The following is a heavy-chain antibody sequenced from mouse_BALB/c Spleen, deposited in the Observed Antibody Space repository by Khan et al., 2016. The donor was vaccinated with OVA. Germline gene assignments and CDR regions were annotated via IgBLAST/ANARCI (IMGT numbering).Heavy chain of an antibody. CDR3: ARYASSPYYAMDY. CDR2: INPYNDGT. CDR1: GYTFSNYV. Sequence: VQLQQSGPELVKPGASVKMSCKASGYTFSNYVMHWVKQKPGQGLEWIGYINPYNDGTKYNEKFKGKATLTSDKSSSTAYRELSSLTSEDAAFYYCARYASSPYYAMDYWSQGTSVSVSS. J-gene: IGHJ4*01. D-gene: IGHD1-1*01. V-gene: IGHV1S136*01.